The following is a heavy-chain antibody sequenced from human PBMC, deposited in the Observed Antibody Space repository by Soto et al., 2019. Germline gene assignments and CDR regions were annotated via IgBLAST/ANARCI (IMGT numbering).Heavy chain of an antibody. D-gene: IGHD1-26*01. CDR3: ARVLRSGSRRTFDY. CDR1: GGSISSYY. CDR2: IYYSGST. Sequence: QVQLQESGPGLVKPSETLSLTCTVSGGSISSYYWSWIRQPPGKGLEWIGYIYYSGSTNYNPSLKSRVTISVDTSKNQFSLKLSSVTAADTAVYYCARVLRSGSRRTFDYWGQGTLVTVSS. V-gene: IGHV4-59*01. J-gene: IGHJ4*02.